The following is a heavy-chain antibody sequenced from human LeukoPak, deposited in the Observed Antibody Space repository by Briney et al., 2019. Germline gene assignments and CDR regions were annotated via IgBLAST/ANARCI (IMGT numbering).Heavy chain of an antibody. V-gene: IGHV4-31*03. J-gene: IGHJ6*03. D-gene: IGHD3-3*01. CDR1: GGSISSGGYY. CDR2: IYYSGST. Sequence: SETLSLTCTVSGGSISSGGYYWSWIRQHPGKGLEWIGYIYYSGSTYYNPSLKSRVTISVDTSKNQFSLKLSSVTAAHTAVYYCARDWNGYMDVWGKGTTVTVSS. CDR3: ARDWNGYMDV.